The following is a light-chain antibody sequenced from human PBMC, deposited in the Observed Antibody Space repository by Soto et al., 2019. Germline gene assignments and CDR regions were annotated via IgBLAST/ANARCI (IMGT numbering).Light chain of an antibody. CDR2: GAS. Sequence: DIVLTQSPATLSWSPGERATLSCRASQSVGSYLAWFQHKPGQAPRLLIYGASNRATDIPGRFSGRGSGTDFTLTISSLESGDSAVYYCQQRDKWPRTFGQGTKLEIK. J-gene: IGKJ2*01. CDR1: QSVGSY. CDR3: QQRDKWPRT. V-gene: IGKV3-11*01.